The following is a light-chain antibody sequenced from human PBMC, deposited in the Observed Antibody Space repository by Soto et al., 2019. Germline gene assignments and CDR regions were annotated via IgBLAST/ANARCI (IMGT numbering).Light chain of an antibody. CDR3: FSYTTSGTRV. J-gene: IGLJ3*02. Sequence: QSVLTQPASVSASPGQSITISCTGTTNDVGGYNYVSWYQQCPGRAPKLIIYDVTHRPSGVSSRFSGSKSGSTASLTISGLQAEDEADYYCFSYTTSGTRVFGGGTKLTVL. V-gene: IGLV2-14*03. CDR2: DVT. CDR1: TNDVGGYNY.